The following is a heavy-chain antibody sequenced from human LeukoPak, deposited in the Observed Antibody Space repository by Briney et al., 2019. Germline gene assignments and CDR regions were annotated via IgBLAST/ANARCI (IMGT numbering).Heavy chain of an antibody. CDR3: ARDLSGYYDY. CDR2: ISYDGSNK. D-gene: IGHD3-22*01. CDR1: GFIFSSYG. V-gene: IGHV3-30*19. Sequence: PGGSLRLSCVTSGFIFSSYGIHWVRQAPGKGLEWVAVISYDGSNKYYADSVKGRFTISRDNSKNTLYLQMNSLRVEDTAVYYCARDLSGYYDYWGQGTLVTVSS. J-gene: IGHJ4*02.